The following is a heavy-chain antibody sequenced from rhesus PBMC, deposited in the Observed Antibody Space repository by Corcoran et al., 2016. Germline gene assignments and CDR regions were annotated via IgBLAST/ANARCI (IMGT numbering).Heavy chain of an antibody. J-gene: IGHJ4*01. CDR3: ARTYYNIWTGYLDY. CDR1: GGSFSSYW. CDR2: INGNSGST. V-gene: IGHV4-80*01. Sequence: QVQLQESGPGLVKPSETLSLTCAVSGGSFSSYWWSGIRQPPGKGLEWIGEINGNSGSTNYNPSLRSRVTISKDASKNQFSLKLSSVTAADTAVYYCARTYYNIWTGYLDYWGQGVLVTVSS. D-gene: IGHD3-3*01.